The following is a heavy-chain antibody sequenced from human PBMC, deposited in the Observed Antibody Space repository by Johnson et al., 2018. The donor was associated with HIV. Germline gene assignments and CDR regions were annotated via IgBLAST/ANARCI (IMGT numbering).Heavy chain of an antibody. J-gene: IGHJ3*02. Sequence: QVQLVESGGGVVQPGRSLRLSCAASGFTFSSYAMHWVRQAPGKGLEWVAVISYDGSNKYYADSVKGRFTVSRDNSERTLYLQMNSLRSEDTAVYYCATYSGAEDEAFDIWGQGTMVTVSS. CDR2: ISYDGSNK. D-gene: IGHD1-26*01. CDR3: ATYSGAEDEAFDI. V-gene: IGHV3-30*04. CDR1: GFTFSSYA.